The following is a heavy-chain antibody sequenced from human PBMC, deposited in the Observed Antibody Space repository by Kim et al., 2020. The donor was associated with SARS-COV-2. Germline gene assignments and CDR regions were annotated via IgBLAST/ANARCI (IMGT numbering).Heavy chain of an antibody. D-gene: IGHD3-10*01. J-gene: IGHJ4*02. CDR2: ER. V-gene: IGHV3-7*01. Sequence: ERNYGDSGKGRFTISRDNAKNSLYLQMDSLRAEDTAVYYCARGSGSYYIHWGQGTLVTVSS. CDR3: ARGSGSYYIH.